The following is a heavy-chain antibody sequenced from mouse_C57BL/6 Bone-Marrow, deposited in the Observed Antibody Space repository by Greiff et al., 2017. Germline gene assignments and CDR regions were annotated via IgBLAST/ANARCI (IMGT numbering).Heavy chain of an antibody. D-gene: IGHD1-1*02. CDR3: ARGGGNGFAY. CDR1: GYTFTSYW. CDR2: IHPDSGST. J-gene: IGHJ2*01. V-gene: IGHV1-64*01. Sequence: QVQLQQPGAELVKPGASVTLSCKASGYTFTSYWMHWVKQRPGQGLEWIGVIHPDSGSTNYNEKFKSKATLTVDKSSSTAYMQLSSLTSEDSAVYYCARGGGNGFAYWGQGTTLTVSA.